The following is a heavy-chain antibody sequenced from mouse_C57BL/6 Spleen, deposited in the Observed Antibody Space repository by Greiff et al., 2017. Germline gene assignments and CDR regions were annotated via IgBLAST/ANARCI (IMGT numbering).Heavy chain of an antibody. Sequence: DVMLVESGGGLVKPGGSLKLSCAASGFTFSDYGMHWVRQAPEKGLEWVAYISSGSSTIYYADTVKGRFTISRDNAKNTLFLQMTSLRSEDTAMYYWARNDYDEEGYAMDYWGQGTSVTVSS. CDR3: ARNDYDEEGYAMDY. CDR2: ISSGSSTI. D-gene: IGHD2-4*01. CDR1: GFTFSDYG. J-gene: IGHJ4*01. V-gene: IGHV5-17*01.